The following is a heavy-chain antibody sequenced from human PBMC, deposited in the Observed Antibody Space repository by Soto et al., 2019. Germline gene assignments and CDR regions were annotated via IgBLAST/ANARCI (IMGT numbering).Heavy chain of an antibody. D-gene: IGHD3-10*01. CDR3: ARKYLPYYGSGSPYGMDV. V-gene: IGHV4-34*01. CDR1: GGSFSGYY. Sequence: QVQLQQWGAGLLKPSETLSLTCGVYGGSFSGYYWSWIRQPPGKGLEWIGEVNHSGSTNYNPSLKRRVTIAVDASKNQFALKLSSVTAADTALYYCARKYLPYYGSGSPYGMDVWGKGTTVTVSS. CDR2: VNHSGST. J-gene: IGHJ6*04.